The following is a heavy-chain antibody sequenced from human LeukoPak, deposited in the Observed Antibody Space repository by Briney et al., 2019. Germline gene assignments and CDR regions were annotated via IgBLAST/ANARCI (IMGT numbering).Heavy chain of an antibody. CDR3: ARGGSAAAISDAFDI. CDR2: IYYSGST. CDR1: GGSMNNFY. D-gene: IGHD6-13*01. V-gene: IGHV4-59*08. J-gene: IGHJ3*02. Sequence: SETLSLTCTVSGGSMNNFYWSWIRQPPGKGLEWICYIYYSGSTNYNPSLKSRVTILLDTSKNQFSLKLTSVTAADTAVYYCARGGSAAAISDAFDIWGQGTMVTVSS.